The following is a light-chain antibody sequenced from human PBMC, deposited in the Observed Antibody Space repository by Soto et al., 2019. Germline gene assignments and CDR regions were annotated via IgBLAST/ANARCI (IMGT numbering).Light chain of an antibody. CDR1: QGISSY. CDR2: AAS. CDR3: QEYNSATWT. J-gene: IGKJ1*01. V-gene: IGKV1-27*01. Sequence: DIQMTQSPSSLSASVGDRVTITCRASQGISSYLAWYQQKPGKVPKLLIYAASTLQSGVRSRFSGSGSGTDFTLTISSLQPEDVAAYYCQEYNSATWTFGQGTKVEIK.